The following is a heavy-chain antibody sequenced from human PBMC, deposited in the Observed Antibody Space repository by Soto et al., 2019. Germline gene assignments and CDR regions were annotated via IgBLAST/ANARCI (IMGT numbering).Heavy chain of an antibody. V-gene: IGHV4-34*01. CDR3: TRNGGYNLDS. D-gene: IGHD2-8*01. CDR2: INHSGST. CDR1: GGSFSGYY. Sequence: PSETLSLTCAVYGGSFSGYYWSWIRQPPGKGLEWIGEINHSGSTNYNPSLKSRVTISVDKSRNELSLKLTSVTAADTAVYYCTRNGGYNLDSWGQGTLVTVSS. J-gene: IGHJ4*02.